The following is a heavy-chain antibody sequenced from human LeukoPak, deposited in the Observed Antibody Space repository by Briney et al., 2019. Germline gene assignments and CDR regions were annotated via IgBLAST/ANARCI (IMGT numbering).Heavy chain of an antibody. V-gene: IGHV4-61*02. CDR3: ARGSVVRGVMNY. J-gene: IGHJ4*02. Sequence: SQTLSLTCTVSGGSISSGSYYWSWIRQPAGKGLEWIGRIYTSGSTNYNPSLKSRVTISVDTSKNQFSLKLSSVTAADTAVYYCARGSVVRGVMNYWGQGTLVTVSS. D-gene: IGHD3-10*01. CDR1: GGSISSGSYY. CDR2: IYTSGST.